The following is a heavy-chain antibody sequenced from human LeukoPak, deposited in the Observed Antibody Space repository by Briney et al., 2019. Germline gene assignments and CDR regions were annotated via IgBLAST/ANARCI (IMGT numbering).Heavy chain of an antibody. CDR3: ARQGYYYYGLDV. J-gene: IGHJ6*02. CDR1: GFSFTSYE. V-gene: IGHV3-48*03. CDR2: ISTGGITI. Sequence: GGSLRLSCAASGFSFTSYEMNWVRQVPGRGLEWVSYISTGGITIYYADSVKGRFTISRDNAKNSLYLQMNSLRAEDTAVYYCARQGYYYYGLDVWGQGTTVTVSS.